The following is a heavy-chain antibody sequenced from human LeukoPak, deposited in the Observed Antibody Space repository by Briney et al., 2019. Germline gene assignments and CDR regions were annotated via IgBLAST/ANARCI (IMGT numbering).Heavy chain of an antibody. CDR2: ISSSGSTI. V-gene: IGHV3-11*01. Sequence: PGGSLRLSCAASGFTFSDYYMSWIRQAPGKGLEWVSYISSSGSTIYYADSMKGRFTISRDNAKNSLYLQMNSLRAEDTAVYYCARGHQALYYYYGMDVWGQGTTVTVSS. J-gene: IGHJ6*02. CDR3: ARGHQALYYYYGMDV. CDR1: GFTFSDYY.